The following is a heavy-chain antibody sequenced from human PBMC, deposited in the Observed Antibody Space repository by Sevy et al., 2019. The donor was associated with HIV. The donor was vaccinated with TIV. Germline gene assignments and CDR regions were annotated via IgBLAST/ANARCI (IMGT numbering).Heavy chain of an antibody. D-gene: IGHD3-10*01. CDR2: FDPEDGET. Sequence: ASVKVSCKVSGYTLTELSMHWVRQAPGKGLEWMGGFDPEDGETIYAQKFQGRVTMTEDTSTDTAYMGLSSLRSEDTAVYYCATDTGYYGSGSYLVLDYWGQGTLVTVSS. V-gene: IGHV1-24*01. CDR3: ATDTGYYGSGSYLVLDY. J-gene: IGHJ4*02. CDR1: GYTLTELS.